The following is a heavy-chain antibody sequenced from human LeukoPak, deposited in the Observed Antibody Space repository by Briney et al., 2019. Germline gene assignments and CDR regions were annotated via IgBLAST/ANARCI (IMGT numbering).Heavy chain of an antibody. CDR2: INHSGST. CDR3: ARARETVPIDY. J-gene: IGHJ4*02. CDR1: GGSFSGYY. V-gene: IGHV4-34*01. Sequence: SETLSLTCAVYGGSFSGYYWIWIRQSPGKGLEWIGEINHSGSTTYNPSLKSRVTLSVDTSKNQFSLKLSSVIAADTAVYYCARARETVPIDYWSQGTLVTVSS. D-gene: IGHD4-11*01.